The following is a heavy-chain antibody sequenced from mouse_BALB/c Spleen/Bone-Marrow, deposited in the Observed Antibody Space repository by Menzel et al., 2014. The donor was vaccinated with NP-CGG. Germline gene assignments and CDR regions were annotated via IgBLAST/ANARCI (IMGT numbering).Heavy chain of an antibody. Sequence: EVQLQQSGAELVRPGASVKLSCTASGFNIKDYYMHWVKQRPEQGLEWIGWIDPENGDTEYAPKFQGKATMTADTSSNTAYLQLSSLTSEDTAVYYCTLYMFPPPWFAYWGQGTLVTVSA. V-gene: IGHV14-4*02. D-gene: IGHD1-1*01. CDR3: TLYMFPPPWFAY. J-gene: IGHJ3*01. CDR1: GFNIKDYY. CDR2: IDPENGDT.